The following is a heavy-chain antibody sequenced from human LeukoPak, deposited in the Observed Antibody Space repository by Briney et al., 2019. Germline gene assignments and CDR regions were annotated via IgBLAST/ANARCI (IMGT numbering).Heavy chain of an antibody. CDR1: GLTFRSYW. Sequence: PGGSLRLSCAASGLTFRSYWMSWVRQASGKGLEWVANIKQDGSEKYYVDSVKGRFTISRDNAKNSLYLQMNSLRAEDTAVYYCARGRGLDYWGQGTLVTVSS. V-gene: IGHV3-7*04. CDR3: ARGRGLDY. CDR2: IKQDGSEK. D-gene: IGHD3-16*01. J-gene: IGHJ4*02.